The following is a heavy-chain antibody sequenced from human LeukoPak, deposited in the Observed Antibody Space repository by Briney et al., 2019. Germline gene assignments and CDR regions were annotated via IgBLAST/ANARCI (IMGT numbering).Heavy chain of an antibody. Sequence: ASVKVSCKASGYTFTGYYMHWVRQAPGQGLEWMGRLNPNSGGTNYAQKFQGRVTMTRDTSISTAYMELSRLRSDDTAVYYCARVKLWFGELFSDYWGQGTLVTVSS. V-gene: IGHV1-2*06. D-gene: IGHD3-10*01. CDR3: ARVKLWFGELFSDY. J-gene: IGHJ4*02. CDR2: LNPNSGGT. CDR1: GYTFTGYY.